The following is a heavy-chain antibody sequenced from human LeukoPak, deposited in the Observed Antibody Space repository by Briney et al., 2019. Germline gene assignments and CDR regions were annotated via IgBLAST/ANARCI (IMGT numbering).Heavy chain of an antibody. V-gene: IGHV4-59*01. CDR1: GGSISSYY. Sequence: SETLSITYTVSGGSISSYYWSSIREPPGKGLSGSGYVYSSGSTNYNPSLKSRVTISVDTSRNQFSRKLRESTGSYTAANYCARDRGWGATNWFDPWGQGTLVTVSS. CDR2: VYSSGST. CDR3: ARDRGWGATNWFDP. J-gene: IGHJ5*02. D-gene: IGHD5-12*01.